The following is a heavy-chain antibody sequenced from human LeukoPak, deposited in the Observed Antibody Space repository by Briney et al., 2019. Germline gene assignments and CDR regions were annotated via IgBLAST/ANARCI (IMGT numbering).Heavy chain of an antibody. Sequence: GWSLTLSCVASGLTPSNYYMSWIRQAPGKGLEWVSYISNIGSTTHHAASVKGRFTISRDNAKNSLYLQMNSLRAEDTAVYYCASVISNQGFDYWGQGATASVCS. CDR2: ISNIGSTT. CDR3: ASVISNQGFDY. J-gene: IGHJ4*02. CDR1: GLTPSNYY. V-gene: IGHV3-11*04. D-gene: IGHD3-3*02.